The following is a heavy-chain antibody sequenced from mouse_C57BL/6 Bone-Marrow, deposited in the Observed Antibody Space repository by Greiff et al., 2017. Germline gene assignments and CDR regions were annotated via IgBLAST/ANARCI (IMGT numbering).Heavy chain of an antibody. CDR3: ARSSYGSSYGGY. D-gene: IGHD1-1*01. CDR1: GYTFTSYG. J-gene: IGHJ2*01. CDR2: IYPRSGNT. Sequence: LQESGAELARPGASVKLSCKASGYTFTSYGISWVKQRTGQGLEWIGEIYPRSGNTYYNEKFKGKATLTADKSSSTAYMELRSLTSEDSAVYFCARSSYGSSYGGYWGQGTTLTVSS. V-gene: IGHV1-81*01.